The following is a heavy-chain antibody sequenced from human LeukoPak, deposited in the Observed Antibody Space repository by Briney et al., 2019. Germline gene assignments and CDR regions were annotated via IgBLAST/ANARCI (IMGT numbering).Heavy chain of an antibody. CDR2: INPNSGGT. CDR3: ARSEWELMGWFDP. CDR1: GGTFNSYA. Sequence: ASVKVSCKASGGTFNSYAISWVRQAPGQGLEWMGWINPNSGGTNYAQKFQGRVTMTRDTSISTAYMELSRLRSDDTAVYYCARSEWELMGWFDPWGQGTLATVSS. J-gene: IGHJ5*02. V-gene: IGHV1-2*02. D-gene: IGHD1-26*01.